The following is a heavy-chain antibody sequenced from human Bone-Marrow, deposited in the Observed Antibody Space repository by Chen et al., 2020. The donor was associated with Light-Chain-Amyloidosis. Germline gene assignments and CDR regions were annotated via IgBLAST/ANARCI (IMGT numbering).Heavy chain of an antibody. Sequence: QPPGKGLEWIGYFYYSGSIDYNPSFKSRVTISVDTSKNQVSLNLSSVTAADTAVYYCAKDYSSSWYGGKWFDPLCQGTLVTVSS. V-gene: IGHV4-59*01. CDR3: AKDYSSSWYGGKWFDP. D-gene: IGHD6-13*01. J-gene: IGHJ5*02. CDR2: FYYSGSI.